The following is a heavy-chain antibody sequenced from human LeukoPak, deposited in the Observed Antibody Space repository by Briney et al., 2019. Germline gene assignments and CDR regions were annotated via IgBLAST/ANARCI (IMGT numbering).Heavy chain of an antibody. J-gene: IGHJ4*02. Sequence: GGSLRLSCAASGFTFSTYWMSWVRQAPGKGLEWVANIKQDGSEKYYVDSVKGRFTVSRDNAKNLLYLQMNSLRAEDTAVYYCAREGPRIAAAGTMDYWGQGTLVTVSS. D-gene: IGHD6-13*01. CDR3: AREGPRIAAAGTMDY. CDR2: IKQDGSEK. V-gene: IGHV3-7*01. CDR1: GFTFSTYW.